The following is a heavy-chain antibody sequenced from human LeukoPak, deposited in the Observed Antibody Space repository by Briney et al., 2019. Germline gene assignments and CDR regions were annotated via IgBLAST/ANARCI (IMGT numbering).Heavy chain of an antibody. CDR1: GFTFSSYW. CDR3: AKDLPNYGSGSSDFDY. J-gene: IGHJ4*02. Sequence: GESLRLSCAASGFTFSSYWMSWVRQAPGKGLEWVSAISGSGGSTYYADSVKGRFTISRDNSKNTLYLQMNSLRAEDTAVYYCAKDLPNYGSGSSDFDYWGQGTLVTVSS. D-gene: IGHD3-10*01. V-gene: IGHV3-23*01. CDR2: ISGSGGST.